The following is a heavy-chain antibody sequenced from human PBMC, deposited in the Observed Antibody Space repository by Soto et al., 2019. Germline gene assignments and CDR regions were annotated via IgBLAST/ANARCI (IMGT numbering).Heavy chain of an antibody. J-gene: IGHJ6*02. V-gene: IGHV3-30*18. CDR1: GFTFSSYG. Sequence: GGSLRLSCAASGFTFSSYGMHWVRQAPGKGLEWVAVIPYDGSNKYYADSVKGRFTISRDNSKNTLYLQMNSLRAEDTAVYYCAKDFPSGSYSFYYYYGMDVWGQGTTVTVSS. CDR2: IPYDGSNK. D-gene: IGHD1-26*01. CDR3: AKDFPSGSYSFYYYYGMDV.